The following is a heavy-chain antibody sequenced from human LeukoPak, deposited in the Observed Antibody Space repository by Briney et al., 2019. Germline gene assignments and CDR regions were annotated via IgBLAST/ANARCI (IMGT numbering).Heavy chain of an antibody. CDR1: GGTFSSYA. CDR2: IIPILGIA. V-gene: IGHV1-69*04. Sequence: ASVKVSCKASGGTFSSYAISWVRQAPGQGLEWMGRIIPILGIANYAQKFQGRVTITADKSTSTAYMELSSLRSEDTAVYYCASNPGIAAAGFDYWGQGTLVTVSS. CDR3: ASNPGIAAAGFDY. D-gene: IGHD6-13*01. J-gene: IGHJ4*02.